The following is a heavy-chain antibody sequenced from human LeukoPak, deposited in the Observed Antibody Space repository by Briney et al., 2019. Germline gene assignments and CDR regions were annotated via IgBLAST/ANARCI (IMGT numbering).Heavy chain of an antibody. V-gene: IGHV1-18*01. J-gene: IGHJ4*02. CDR3: AKSRGGLLLWFGELFDY. D-gene: IGHD3-10*01. CDR2: ISAYNGNT. Sequence: ASVKVSCKASGYTFTSYGISWVRQAPGQGLEWMGWISAYNGNTNYAQKLQGRVTMTTDTSTSTAYMELRSLRSDDTAVYYCAKSRGGLLLWFGELFDYWGQGTLVTVSS. CDR1: GYTFTSYG.